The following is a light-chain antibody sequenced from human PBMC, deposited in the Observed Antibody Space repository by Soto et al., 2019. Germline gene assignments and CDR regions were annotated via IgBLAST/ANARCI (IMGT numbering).Light chain of an antibody. CDR1: HDIKKY. CDR3: QRYDSLPPT. Sequence: DLQMTQSPSSLSASVGDRVTITCQASHDIKKYLNWYQEKPGKAPKLLIYDASNLQTGVPSRFSGSGYGTHFTFTISSLQPEDIATYYCQRYDSLPPTFGQGTRLDIK. J-gene: IGKJ5*01. CDR2: DAS. V-gene: IGKV1-33*01.